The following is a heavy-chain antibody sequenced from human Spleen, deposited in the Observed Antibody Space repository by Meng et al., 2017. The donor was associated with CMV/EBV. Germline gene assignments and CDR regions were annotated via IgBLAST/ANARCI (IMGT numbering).Heavy chain of an antibody. D-gene: IGHD2-8*01. CDR1: GYRYNSCG. CDR3: AKNRILVMAPTVFDF. Sequence: GYRYNSCGVRWVRQAPGQGLEWMGRSNHYKVNTDYGQKVQGRVNMEAETSTRAAYMGLKGLRSDDTTVYYCAKNRILVMAPTVFDFWGQEILVTVSS. V-gene: IGHV1-18*01. CDR2: SNHYKVNT. J-gene: IGHJ4*02.